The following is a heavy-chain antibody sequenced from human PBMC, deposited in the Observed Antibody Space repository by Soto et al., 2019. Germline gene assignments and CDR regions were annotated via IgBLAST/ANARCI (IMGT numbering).Heavy chain of an antibody. CDR3: AKDYRWEDSGYERLFDY. V-gene: IGHV3-23*01. CDR2: ISGSGGST. J-gene: IGHJ4*02. Sequence: EVQLLESGGGLVQPGGSLRLSCAASGFTFSSYAMSWVRQAPGKGLEWVSAISGSGGSTYYAASVKGRFTISRDNSKNTLYLQMNSLRAEDTAVYYCAKDYRWEDSGYERLFDYWGQGTLVTVSS. CDR1: GFTFSSYA. D-gene: IGHD5-12*01.